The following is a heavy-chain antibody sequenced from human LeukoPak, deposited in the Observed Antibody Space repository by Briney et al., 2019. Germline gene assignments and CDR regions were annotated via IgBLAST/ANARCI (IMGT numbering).Heavy chain of an antibody. CDR1: GFTFSSYW. D-gene: IGHD4-17*01. CDR3: ARDSGLPTVTPEWDY. CDR2: IKQDGSEK. J-gene: IGHJ4*02. V-gene: IGHV3-7*01. Sequence: GGSLRLSCAASGFTFSSYWMSWVRQAPGKGLEWVANIKQDGSEKYYVDSVKGRFTISRDNAKNSLYLQMNSLRAEDTAVYYCARDSGLPTVTPEWDYWGQGTLVTVSS.